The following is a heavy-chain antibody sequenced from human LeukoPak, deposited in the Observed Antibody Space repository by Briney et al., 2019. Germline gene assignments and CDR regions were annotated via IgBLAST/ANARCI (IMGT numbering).Heavy chain of an antibody. CDR2: IRYDGSNK. Sequence: GGSLRLSCAASGFTFSSYGMHWVRQAPGKGLEWVAFIRYDGSNKYYADSVKGRFTISRDNSKNTLYLQMNSLRAEDTAVYYCAKDTPPTYYYGSGSYTHFDYWGQGTLVTVSS. CDR3: AKDTPPTYYYGSGSYTHFDY. D-gene: IGHD3-10*01. J-gene: IGHJ4*02. V-gene: IGHV3-30*02. CDR1: GFTFSSYG.